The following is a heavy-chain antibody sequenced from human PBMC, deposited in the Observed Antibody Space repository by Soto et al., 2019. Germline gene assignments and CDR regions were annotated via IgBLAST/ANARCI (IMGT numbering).Heavy chain of an antibody. J-gene: IGHJ3*02. D-gene: IGHD3-22*01. CDR2: INHSGST. V-gene: IGHV4-34*01. CDR3: ASHGVGSTMIVVVSTKAFDI. Sequence: PSETLSLTCAVYGGSFSGYYWSWIRQPPGKGLEWIGEINHSGSTNYNPSLKSRVTISVDTSKNQFSLKLSSVTAADTAVYYCASHGVGSTMIVVVSTKAFDIWGQGTMVTVSS. CDR1: GGSFSGYY.